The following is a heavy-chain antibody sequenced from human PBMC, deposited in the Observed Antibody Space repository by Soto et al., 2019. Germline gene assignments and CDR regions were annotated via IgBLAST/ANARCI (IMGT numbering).Heavy chain of an antibody. CDR3: ARDGWNDGSYYYGMDV. CDR2: IIPIFGTA. Sequence: QVQLVQSGAEVKKPGSSVKVSCKAAGGTFSSYAISWVRQAPGQGLECMGGIIPIFGTANYAQKFQGRVTISADESTSTAYMELSSLRSEDTAVYYCARDGWNDGSYYYGMDVWGQGTTVTVSS. D-gene: IGHD1-1*01. CDR1: GGTFSSYA. J-gene: IGHJ6*02. V-gene: IGHV1-69*12.